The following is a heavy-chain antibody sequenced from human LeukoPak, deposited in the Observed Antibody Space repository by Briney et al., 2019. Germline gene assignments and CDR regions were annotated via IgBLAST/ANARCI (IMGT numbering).Heavy chain of an antibody. V-gene: IGHV3-23*01. Sequence: GRSLRLSCAASGFSFNNYAMSWVRQAPGKGLEWVSAISTTGGSTYYADSVKGRFTVSRDNSKNTLSLQMDSLRAEDTALYYCAKDWTTVVTPKGYYFDSWGQGTLVTVSS. CDR3: AKDWTTVVTPKGYYFDS. J-gene: IGHJ4*02. CDR2: ISTTGGST. CDR1: GFSFNNYA. D-gene: IGHD4-23*01.